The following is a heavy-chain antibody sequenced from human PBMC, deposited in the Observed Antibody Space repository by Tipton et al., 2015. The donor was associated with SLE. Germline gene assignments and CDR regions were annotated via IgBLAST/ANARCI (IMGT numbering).Heavy chain of an antibody. D-gene: IGHD3-3*01. V-gene: IGHV4-39*07. CDR1: GGSITTRSYY. CDR3: GKGLNFDFWSGFGMDV. Sequence: TLSLTCIVSGGSITTRSYYWGWIRQPPGKGLEWIASISYSGATYYNPSLKSRVIISLDTSRNHFSLKLTSVTAADTAVYYCGKGLNFDFWSGFGMDVWGQGTTVTVS. CDR2: ISYSGAT. J-gene: IGHJ6*02.